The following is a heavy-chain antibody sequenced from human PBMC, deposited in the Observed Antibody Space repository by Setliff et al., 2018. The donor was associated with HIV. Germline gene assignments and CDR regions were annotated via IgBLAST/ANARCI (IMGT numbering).Heavy chain of an antibody. Sequence: SETLSLTCAVSGYSISSGYYWAWIRQSPGKGLDWIGSIHHSGTTYYNPSLKSRVTISVDTTTNQVSLQVNSVTAVDTAVYYCAETNGDEGGYVFHIWGQGTMVTVSS. CDR1: GYSISSGYY. V-gene: IGHV4-38-2*01. CDR3: AETNGDEGGYVFHI. D-gene: IGHD4-17*01. J-gene: IGHJ3*02. CDR2: IHHSGTT.